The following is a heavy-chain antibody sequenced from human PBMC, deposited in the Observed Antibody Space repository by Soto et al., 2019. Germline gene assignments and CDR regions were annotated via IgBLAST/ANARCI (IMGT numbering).Heavy chain of an antibody. V-gene: IGHV3-15*07. D-gene: IGHD2-15*01. J-gene: IGHJ3*02. CDR3: TTEAPRQYFRSGRKSDAFDI. CDR2: IKSKTDGGTT. Sequence: GGSLRLSCAASGFTFSNAWMNWVRQAPGKGLEWVGRIKSKTDGGTTDYAAPVKGRFTISRDDSKNTLYLQMNSLKTEDTAVYYCTTEAPRQYFRSGRKSDAFDIWGQGTMVTVSS. CDR1: GFTFSNAW.